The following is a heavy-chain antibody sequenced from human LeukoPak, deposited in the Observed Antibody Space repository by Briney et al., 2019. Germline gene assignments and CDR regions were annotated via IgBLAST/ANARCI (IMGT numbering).Heavy chain of an antibody. CDR2: INHSGSI. CDR3: ARGTSPDY. J-gene: IGHJ4*02. D-gene: IGHD2-2*01. V-gene: IGHV4-34*01. Sequence: PSETLSLTCAVYGGSFSGYYWSWIRQPPGKGLEWIGEINHSGSINYNPSLKSRVTISVDTSKNQFSLKLSSVTAADTAVYYCARGTSPDYWGQGTLVTVSS. CDR1: GGSFSGYY.